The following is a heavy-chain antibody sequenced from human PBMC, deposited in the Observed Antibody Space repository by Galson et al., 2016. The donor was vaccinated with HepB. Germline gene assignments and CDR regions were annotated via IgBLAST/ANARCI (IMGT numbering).Heavy chain of an antibody. J-gene: IGHJ5*02. V-gene: IGHV4-31*03. CDR1: GGSISGAFYS. D-gene: IGHD3-10*01. Sequence: TLSLTCTASGGSISGAFYSWSWIRQHPVQGLEWLGSIYYSGSTYYNPSLKSRVSISVDTSKNQFSLIVTSVTAADTAVYYCARDHYYYASGRGGWFDPWGQGTLVTVSS. CDR2: IYYSGST. CDR3: ARDHYYYASGRGGWFDP.